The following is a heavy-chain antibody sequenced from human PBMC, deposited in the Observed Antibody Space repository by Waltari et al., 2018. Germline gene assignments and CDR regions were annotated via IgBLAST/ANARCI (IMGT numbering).Heavy chain of an antibody. CDR1: GGTFSSYA. CDR3: AGTDIVVVPAATYYYYGMDV. V-gene: IGHV1-69*01. J-gene: IGHJ6*02. CDR2: IIPIFGTA. Sequence: QVQLVQSGAEVKKPGSSLKVSCKASGGTFSSYAISWVRQAPGQGLEWMGGIIPIFGTANYAQRVQGRVTITADESTSTAYMELSSLRSEDTAVYYCAGTDIVVVPAATYYYYGMDVWGQGTTVTVSS. D-gene: IGHD2-2*01.